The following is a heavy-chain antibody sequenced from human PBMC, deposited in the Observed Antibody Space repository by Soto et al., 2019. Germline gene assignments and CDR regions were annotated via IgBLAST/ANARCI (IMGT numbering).Heavy chain of an antibody. Sequence: QVQLVQSGAEVKKPGSSVKVSCKASGGTFGRYTLSWVRQAPGQGLEWMGWIIPILETANYARRFQGRLTITADTSTGTTYMALSGLKSDDTGVYYCARGGKLGGEWDVWGKGTPVTVSS. D-gene: IGHD3-10*01. CDR3: ARGGKLGGEWDV. J-gene: IGHJ6*04. CDR2: IIPILETA. V-gene: IGHV1-69*08. CDR1: GGTFGRYT.